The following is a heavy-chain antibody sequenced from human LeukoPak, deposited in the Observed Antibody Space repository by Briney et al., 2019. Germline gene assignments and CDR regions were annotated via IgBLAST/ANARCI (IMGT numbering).Heavy chain of an antibody. Sequence: AGGTLRLSCAASGFTFSSYGMSWVRQAPGKGLEWVSAISGNGGSTYYADSVKGRFSISRYNPNNTLFLQMNSLRAEDTAVYFCARDVGGGDTFDYWGQGTLVTVSS. V-gene: IGHV3-23*01. CDR3: ARDVGGGDTFDY. CDR2: ISGNGGST. J-gene: IGHJ4*02. CDR1: GFTFSSYG. D-gene: IGHD2-21*02.